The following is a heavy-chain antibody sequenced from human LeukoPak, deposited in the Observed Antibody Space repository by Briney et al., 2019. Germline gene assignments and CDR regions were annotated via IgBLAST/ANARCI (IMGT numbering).Heavy chain of an antibody. CDR2: IYYSGST. D-gene: IGHD1-1*01. Sequence: SETLSLTCTVPGGSISSGSYYWGWIRQPPGKGLEWIGTIYYSGSTYYNPSLKSRVTISVDTSKNQFSLKLSSVTAADTAVYYCARLQLGATMNWGQGTPVTVSS. J-gene: IGHJ4*02. CDR3: ARLQLGATMN. V-gene: IGHV4-39*01. CDR1: GGSISSGSYY.